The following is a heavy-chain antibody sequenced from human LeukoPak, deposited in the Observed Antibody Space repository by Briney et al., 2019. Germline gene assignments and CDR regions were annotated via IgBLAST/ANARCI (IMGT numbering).Heavy chain of an antibody. Sequence: PGGSLRLSCAASGFTFSSYGMHWVRQAPGKGLEWVAFIRYDGTNKYYADSVKGPFTISRDNSKNTLYLQMNSLRAEDTAVYCCANILGASYSGFDYGDYWGQGTLVTVSS. CDR1: GFTFSSYG. CDR3: ANILGASYSGFDYGDY. V-gene: IGHV3-30*02. J-gene: IGHJ4*02. CDR2: IRYDGTNK. D-gene: IGHD5-12*01.